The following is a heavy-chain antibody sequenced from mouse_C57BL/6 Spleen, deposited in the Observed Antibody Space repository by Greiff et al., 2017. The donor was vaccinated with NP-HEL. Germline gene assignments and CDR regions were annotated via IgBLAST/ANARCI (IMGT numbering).Heavy chain of an antibody. D-gene: IGHD1-1*01. CDR3: ARHITTVVPSYFDY. Sequence: EVKVVESGGDLVKPGGSLKLSCAASGFTFSSYGMSWVRQTPDKRLEWVATISSGGSYTYYPDSVKGRFTISRDNAKNTLYLQMSSLKSEDTAMYYCARHITTVVPSYFDYWGQGTTLTVSS. CDR1: GFTFSSYG. V-gene: IGHV5-6*01. CDR2: ISSGGSYT. J-gene: IGHJ2*01.